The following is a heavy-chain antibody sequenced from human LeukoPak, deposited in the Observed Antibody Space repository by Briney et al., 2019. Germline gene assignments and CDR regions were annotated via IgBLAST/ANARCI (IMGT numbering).Heavy chain of an antibody. V-gene: IGHV4-59*01. CDR1: GGSISSYY. CDR3: ARDLGPYCSGGSCPEAFDI. D-gene: IGHD2-15*01. J-gene: IGHJ3*02. CDR2: IYYSGST. Sequence: PSETLSLTCTVSGGSISSYYWGWIRQPPGKELEWIGYIYYSGSTNYNPSLKSRVTISVDTSKNQFSLKLSSVTAADTAVYYCARDLGPYCSGGSCPEAFDIWGQGTMVTVSS.